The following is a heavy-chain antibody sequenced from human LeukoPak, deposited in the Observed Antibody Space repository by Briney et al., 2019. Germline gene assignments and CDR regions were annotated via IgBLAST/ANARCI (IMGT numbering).Heavy chain of an antibody. CDR2: INHSRRT. CDR3: ARGRQDVTMIVVVMTAVSYYLDV. CDR1: GGSFSDYF. D-gene: IGHD3-22*01. Sequence: PSETLSLTCAVYGGSFSDYFWGWIRQPPGKGLEWIGEINHSRRTYYNPSLKSRVTISVDTSKNQFSLNLSSVTAADTAVYYCARGRQDVTMIVVVMTAVSYYLDVWGKGTTVTVS. J-gene: IGHJ6*03. V-gene: IGHV4-34*01.